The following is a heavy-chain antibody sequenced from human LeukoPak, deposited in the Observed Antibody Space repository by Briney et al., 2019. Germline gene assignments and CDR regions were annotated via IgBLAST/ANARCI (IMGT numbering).Heavy chain of an antibody. CDR3: ARDRYCSSTSCYADY. CDR2: IYTSGST. D-gene: IGHD2-2*01. J-gene: IGHJ4*02. V-gene: IGHV4-4*07. Sequence: PSETLSLTCTVSGGSISSYYWSWIRQPAGKGLEWIGRIYTSGSTNYNPSLKSRVTMSVDTSKNQFSLKLSSVTAADTAVYYCARDRYCSSTSCYADYWGQGTLVTVSS. CDR1: GGSISSYY.